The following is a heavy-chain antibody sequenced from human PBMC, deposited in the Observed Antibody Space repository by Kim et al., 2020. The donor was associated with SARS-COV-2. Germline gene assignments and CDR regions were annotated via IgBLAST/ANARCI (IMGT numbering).Heavy chain of an antibody. CDR3: ARDDTVPNSSSWYRWFDP. CDR1: GYTFTSYA. V-gene: IGHV1-3*01. D-gene: IGHD6-13*01. CDR2: INAGNGNT. J-gene: IGHJ5*02. Sequence: ASVKVSCKASGYTFTSYAMHWVRQAPGQRLEWMGWINAGNGNTKYSQKFQGRVTITRDTSASTAYMELSSLRSEDTAVYYCARDDTVPNSSSWYRWFDPWGQGTLVTVSS.